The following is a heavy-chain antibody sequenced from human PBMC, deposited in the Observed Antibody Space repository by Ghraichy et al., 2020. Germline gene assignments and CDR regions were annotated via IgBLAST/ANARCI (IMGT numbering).Heavy chain of an antibody. CDR1: GGSISSSNW. Sequence: SETLSLTCAVSGGSISSSNWWSWVRQPPGKGLEWIGEIYHSGSTNYNPSLKSRVTISVDKSKNQFSLKLSSVTAADTAVYYCARDTSGIAAAGGQFGYWGQGTLVTVSS. J-gene: IGHJ4*02. V-gene: IGHV4-4*02. CDR3: ARDTSGIAAAGGQFGY. D-gene: IGHD6-13*01. CDR2: IYHSGST.